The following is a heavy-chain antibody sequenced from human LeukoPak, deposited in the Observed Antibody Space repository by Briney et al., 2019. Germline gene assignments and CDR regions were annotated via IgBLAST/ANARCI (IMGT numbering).Heavy chain of an antibody. CDR3: ARDFSSSWYHFDH. J-gene: IGHJ4*02. V-gene: IGHV4-59*01. CDR2: IYYSGST. Sequence: SETLSLTCTVSGASISSYYWSWIRQPPGKGLEWIGYIYYSGSTNYDPSLKSRVTISADTSKNQFSLKLSSVTAADTAVYYCARDFSSSWYHFDHWGQGTLVTVSS. CDR1: GASISSYY. D-gene: IGHD6-13*01.